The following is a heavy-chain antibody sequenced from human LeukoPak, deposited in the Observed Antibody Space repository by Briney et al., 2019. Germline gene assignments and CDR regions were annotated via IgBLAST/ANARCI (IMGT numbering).Heavy chain of an antibody. CDR3: ARAEDSGSYDY. CDR2: ITGNGAFT. V-gene: IGHV3-64*01. J-gene: IGHJ4*02. D-gene: IGHD3-10*01. CDR1: GFSFSNSA. Sequence: GGSLRLSCAASGFSFSNSAMHWVRQAPGKGLEYVSAITGNGAFTYYAHSVRGRFTISRDNSKNTLYLQMGSLRGEDMAIYYCARAEDSGSYDYWGQGTLVTVSS.